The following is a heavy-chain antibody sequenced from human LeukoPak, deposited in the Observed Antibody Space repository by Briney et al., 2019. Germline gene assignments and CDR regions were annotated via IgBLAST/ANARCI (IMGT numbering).Heavy chain of an antibody. J-gene: IGHJ5*02. Sequence: PSETLSLTCAVSGGSISSSNWRSWVRQPPGKGLEWIGEIYHSGSTNYNPSLKSRVTISVDKSKNQFSLKLSSVTAADTAVYYCAREVEYCSSTSCSSGFDPWGQGTLVTVSS. CDR3: AREVEYCSSTSCSSGFDP. CDR2: IYHSGST. V-gene: IGHV4-4*02. CDR1: GGSISSSNW. D-gene: IGHD2-2*01.